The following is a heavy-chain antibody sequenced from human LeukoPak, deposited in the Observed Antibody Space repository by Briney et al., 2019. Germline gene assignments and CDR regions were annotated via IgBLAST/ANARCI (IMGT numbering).Heavy chain of an antibody. D-gene: IGHD1-26*01. Sequence: GGSLRLSCAASGFTFSSYSMTWVRQAPGKGLEWVSDISVSGGNTYYADSVQGRFIISRDNSKNTLNLQMNSLRVEDTAVYYCAKGASGSYHTPYDYWGQGSLVTVSS. CDR3: AKGASGSYHTPYDY. J-gene: IGHJ4*02. CDR2: ISVSGGNT. V-gene: IGHV3-23*01. CDR1: GFTFSSYS.